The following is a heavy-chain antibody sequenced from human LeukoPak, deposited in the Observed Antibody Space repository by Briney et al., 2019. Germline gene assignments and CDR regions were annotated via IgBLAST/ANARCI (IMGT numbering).Heavy chain of an antibody. CDR1: GGSISSYY. D-gene: IGHD2-21*02. Sequence: SETLSLTCTVSGGSISSYYWSWIRQPPGKGLEWIGYIYHSGSTYYNPSLKSRVTISVDRSKNQFSLKLSSVTAADTAVYYCARSSLYGDCYEFWGQGTLVTVSS. V-gene: IGHV4-59*12. CDR2: IYHSGST. CDR3: ARSSLYGDCYEF. J-gene: IGHJ4*02.